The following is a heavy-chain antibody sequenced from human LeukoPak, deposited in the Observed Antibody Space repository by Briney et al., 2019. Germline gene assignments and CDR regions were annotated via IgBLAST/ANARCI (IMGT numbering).Heavy chain of an antibody. D-gene: IGHD6-13*01. CDR1: GFTFSSYW. V-gene: IGHV3-7*01. CDR2: IKQDGSEK. J-gene: IGHJ3*02. CDR3: AREYSSSGDAFDI. Sequence: GGSLRLPCAASGFTFSSYWMSWVRQAPGKGLEWVANIKQDGSEKYYVDSVKGRFTISRDNAKNSLYLQMNSLRAEDTAVYYCAREYSSSGDAFDIWGQGTMVTVSS.